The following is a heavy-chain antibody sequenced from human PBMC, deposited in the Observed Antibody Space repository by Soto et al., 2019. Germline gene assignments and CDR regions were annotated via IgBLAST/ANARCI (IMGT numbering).Heavy chain of an antibody. CDR3: ARDTTVTTLDP. Sequence: ASVKVPCKASGYTFTSYYMHWVRQAPGQGREWMGIIKPSGGSTSYAQKFQGRVTMTRDTSTSTVYMELSSLRSEDTAVYYCARDTTVTTLDPWGQGTLVTVSS. CDR2: IKPSGGST. V-gene: IGHV1-46*01. J-gene: IGHJ5*02. CDR1: GYTFTSYY. D-gene: IGHD4-17*01.